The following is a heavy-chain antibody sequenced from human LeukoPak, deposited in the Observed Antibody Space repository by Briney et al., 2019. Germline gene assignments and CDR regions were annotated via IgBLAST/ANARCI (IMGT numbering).Heavy chain of an antibody. CDR1: GFIFSGYG. J-gene: IGHJ1*01. Sequence: GGSLRLSCAASGFIFSGYGMHWVRQAPGKGLEWVALISHDESTKHYADSVKGRFTISRDNSKNTLYLQMNNLRGEDTAVYYCAKDRIVISFGDVSKHWGQGTLVTVSS. V-gene: IGHV3-30*18. D-gene: IGHD3-10*01. CDR2: ISHDESTK. CDR3: AKDRIVISFGDVSKH.